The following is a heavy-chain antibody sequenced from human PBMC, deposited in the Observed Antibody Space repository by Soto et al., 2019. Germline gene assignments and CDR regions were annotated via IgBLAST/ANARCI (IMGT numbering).Heavy chain of an antibody. CDR2: IMPFFGSG. Sequence: QVYLVQSGAEVKKPGSSVKVSCKALRGTFTNYAFSWVRQAPGQGLEWMGGIMPFFGSGNYAQKFQGRINFTADESTSSVYLELPSLRSEETPVYYCARDRAGYYAHFVSWGQGTLVTVSS. CDR1: RGTFTNYA. D-gene: IGHD2-2*03. J-gene: IGHJ4*02. CDR3: ARDRAGYYAHFVS. V-gene: IGHV1-69*01.